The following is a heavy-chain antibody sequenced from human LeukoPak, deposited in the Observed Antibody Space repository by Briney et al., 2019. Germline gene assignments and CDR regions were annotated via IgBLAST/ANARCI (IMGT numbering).Heavy chain of an antibody. CDR3: ARDPPGDSGLDC. Sequence: ASVKVSCKTSGYTFSDYRVHWVRQAPGQGPEWMGWIEPHSGGTDFAEKFHGRLTMTRDTSITTVYMEMTRLTSDDTAVYYCARDPPGDSGLDCWGQGTLVTVSS. CDR1: GYTFSDYR. J-gene: IGHJ4*02. V-gene: IGHV1-2*02. CDR2: IEPHSGGT. D-gene: IGHD1-26*01.